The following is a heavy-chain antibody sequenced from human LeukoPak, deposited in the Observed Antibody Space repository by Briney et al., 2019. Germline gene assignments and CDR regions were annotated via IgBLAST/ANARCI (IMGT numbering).Heavy chain of an antibody. V-gene: IGHV5-51*01. J-gene: IGHJ4*02. CDR1: GYPFTTSW. Sequence: KPGESLRISCQGFGYPFTTSWIGWVRQLPGKGLEWMAIIYAGNSDAKYSPSFQGQVSISTDRSISTAYLHCSSLKASDTAIYYCARHYSSSSPFDYWGQGTLVTVSS. D-gene: IGHD6-6*01. CDR3: ARHYSSSSPFDY. CDR2: IYAGNSDA.